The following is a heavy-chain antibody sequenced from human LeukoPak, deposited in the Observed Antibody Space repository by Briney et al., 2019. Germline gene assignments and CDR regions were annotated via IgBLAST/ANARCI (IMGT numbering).Heavy chain of an antibody. J-gene: IGHJ4*02. CDR3: ARDSDVPFDY. Sequence: GGSLRLSCAASGFSFRSHGMNWVRQAPGKGLEWVANIKQDRSEKYYVDSVKGRFTISRDNAKNSLYLQMNSLRAEDTAVYYCARDSDVPFDYWGQGTLVTVSS. CDR1: GFSFRSHG. D-gene: IGHD3-16*01. CDR2: IKQDRSEK. V-gene: IGHV3-7*01.